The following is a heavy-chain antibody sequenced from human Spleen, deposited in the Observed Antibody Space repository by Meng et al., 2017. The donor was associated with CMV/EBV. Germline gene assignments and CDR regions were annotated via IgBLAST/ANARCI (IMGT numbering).Heavy chain of an antibody. CDR2: IYYSGST. J-gene: IGHJ6*02. CDR1: GGSFSGYY. CDR3: ARENSSSSTYYYYGMDV. V-gene: IGHV4-39*01. Sequence: GSLRLSCAVSGGSFSGYYWSWIRQPPGKGLEWIGSIYYSGSTYYNPSLKSRVTISVDTSKNQFSLKLSSVTAADTAVYYCARENSSSSTYYYYGMDVWGQGTTVTVSS. D-gene: IGHD6-6*01.